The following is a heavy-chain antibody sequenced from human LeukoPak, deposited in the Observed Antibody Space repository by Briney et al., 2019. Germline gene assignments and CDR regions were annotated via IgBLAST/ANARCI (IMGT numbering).Heavy chain of an antibody. CDR3: ARHWVVTPNY. Sequence: SETLSLTCIVSGGSISNSSYYWGWIRQPPGKGLEWIGSIYYSVSAYYNPSLKSRVTISVDTSKNQFSLKLTSVTAADTAVYYCARHWVVTPNYWGQGTLVTVSS. J-gene: IGHJ4*02. CDR2: IYYSVSA. D-gene: IGHD4-23*01. CDR1: GGSISNSSYY. V-gene: IGHV4-39*01.